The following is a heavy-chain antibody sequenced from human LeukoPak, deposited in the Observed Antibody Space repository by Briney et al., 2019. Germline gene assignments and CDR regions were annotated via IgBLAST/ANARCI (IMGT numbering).Heavy chain of an antibody. J-gene: IGHJ6*02. CDR2: ISWNSGSI. V-gene: IGHV3-9*01. CDR3: ATVAATTDGYYYGMDV. D-gene: IGHD2-15*01. CDR1: GFTFDDYA. Sequence: GGSLRLSCAASGFTFDDYAMHWVRQAPGKGLEWVSGISWNSGSIGYADSVKGRFTISRDNAKNSLYLQMNSLRAEDTALYYCATVAATTDGYYYGMDVWGQGTTVTVSS.